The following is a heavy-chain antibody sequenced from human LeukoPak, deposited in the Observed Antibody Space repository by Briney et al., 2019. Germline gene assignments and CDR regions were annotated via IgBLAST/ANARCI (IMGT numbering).Heavy chain of an antibody. CDR1: GDSITNNYY. J-gene: IGHJ4*02. Sequence: SSETLSLTCAVSGDSITNNYYWGWIRQPPGKGLEWIGSIYHSGSTYYNPSLKSRVTISVDTSKNQFSLKLSSVTAADTAVYYCARYCSSTSCYEGVDYWGQGTLVTVSS. V-gene: IGHV4-38-2*01. CDR3: ARYCSSTSCYEGVDY. D-gene: IGHD2-2*01. CDR2: IYHSGST.